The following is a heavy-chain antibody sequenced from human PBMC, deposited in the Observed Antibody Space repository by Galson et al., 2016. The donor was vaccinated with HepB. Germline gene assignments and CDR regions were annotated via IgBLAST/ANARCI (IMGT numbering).Heavy chain of an antibody. CDR3: ARQLTPSSRSYYRVSDPFDM. D-gene: IGHD1-26*01. Sequence: QSGAEVKRPGESLKISCKASGYSFSSHWIGWVRQMPGKGLEWLGIIHPGDSDTRYSPSFQGQVTISVDKSITTAFLQWSSLKASDTAIYYCARQLTPSSRSYYRVSDPFDMWGQGTMVTVSS. CDR1: GYSFSSHW. J-gene: IGHJ3*02. CDR2: IHPGDSDT. V-gene: IGHV5-51*01.